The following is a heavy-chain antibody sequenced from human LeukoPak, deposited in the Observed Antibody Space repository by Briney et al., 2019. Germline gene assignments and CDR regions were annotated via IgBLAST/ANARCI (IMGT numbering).Heavy chain of an antibody. Sequence: SETLSLTCTVSGGSISSSSYYWGWIRQPPGKGLEWIGSICYSGSTYYNPSLKSRVTISVDTTNNLFSLRLRSVTAADTAVYFCARGRVSSSTWYSTYYYYFYMDVWGKGTTVTVSS. J-gene: IGHJ6*03. CDR3: ARGRVSSSTWYSTYYYYFYMDV. CDR2: ICYSGST. V-gene: IGHV4-39*07. D-gene: IGHD1-1*01. CDR1: GGSISSSSYY.